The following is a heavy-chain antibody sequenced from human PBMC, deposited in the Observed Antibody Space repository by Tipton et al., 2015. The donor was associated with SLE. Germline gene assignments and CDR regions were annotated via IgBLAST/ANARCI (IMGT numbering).Heavy chain of an antibody. Sequence: GSLRLSCAASGFTFSDYYMSWIRQAPGKGLEWVSYISSSGSTIYYADSVKGRFTISRDNAKNSLYLQMNSLRVEDTAVYYCATSPRTVAFDIWGQGTMVTVSS. CDR3: ATSPRTVAFDI. J-gene: IGHJ3*02. CDR1: GFTFSDYY. CDR2: ISSSGSTI. D-gene: IGHD1-1*01. V-gene: IGHV3-11*04.